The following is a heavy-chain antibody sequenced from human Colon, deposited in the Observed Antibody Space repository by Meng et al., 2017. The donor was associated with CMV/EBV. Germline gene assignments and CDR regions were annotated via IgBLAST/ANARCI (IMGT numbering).Heavy chain of an antibody. CDR2: VWFDSSKT. CDR1: GFAFSSHG. D-gene: IGHD3-10*01. Sequence: ASGFAFSSHGMHWVRQAPGKGLEWVAAVWFDSSKTYYADSAKGRFTISRDNSKNTVDLQMNSLRADDTAVYYCAKGMWFGVDPFDSWGQGTLVTVSS. CDR3: AKGMWFGVDPFDS. V-gene: IGHV3-33*06. J-gene: IGHJ4*02.